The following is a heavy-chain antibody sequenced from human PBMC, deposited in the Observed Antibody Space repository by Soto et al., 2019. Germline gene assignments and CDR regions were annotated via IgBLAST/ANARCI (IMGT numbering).Heavy chain of an antibody. CDR3: AKDTYCSGGSCYSSRDYYYGMDV. CDR1: GFTFSSYG. Sequence: PGGSLRLSCAASGFTFSSYGMHWVRQAPGKGLEWVAVISYDGSNKYYADSVKGRFTISRDNSKNTLYLQMNSLRAEGTAVYYCAKDTYCSGGSCYSSRDYYYGMDVWGQGTTVTVSS. CDR2: ISYDGSNK. J-gene: IGHJ6*02. D-gene: IGHD2-15*01. V-gene: IGHV3-30*18.